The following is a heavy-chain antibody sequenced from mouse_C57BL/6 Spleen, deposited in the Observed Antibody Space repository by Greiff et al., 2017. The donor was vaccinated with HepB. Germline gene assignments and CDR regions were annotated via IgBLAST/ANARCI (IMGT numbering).Heavy chain of an antibody. CDR1: GYAFSSYW. CDR3: AREGSGEYFDY. CDR2: IYPGDGDT. J-gene: IGHJ2*01. Sequence: QVQLKQSGAELVKPGASVKISCKASGYAFSSYWMNWVKQRPGKGLEWIVQIYPGDGDTNYNGKFKGKATLTADKSSSTAYMQLSSLTSEDSAVYFCAREGSGEYFDYWGQGTTLTVSS. D-gene: IGHD3-2*02. V-gene: IGHV1-80*01.